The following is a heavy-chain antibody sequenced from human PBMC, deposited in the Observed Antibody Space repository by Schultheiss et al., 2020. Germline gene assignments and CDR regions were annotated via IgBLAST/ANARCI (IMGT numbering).Heavy chain of an antibody. CDR1: GGSISSYY. Sequence: SETLSLTCTVSGGSISSYYWSWIRQPAGKGLEWIGEINHSGSTYYNPSLKSRVTISVDTSKNQFSLKLSSVTAADTAVYYCAVSYPRDTYYYYGMDVWGQGTTVTVSS. D-gene: IGHD1-26*01. V-gene: IGHV4-59*01. J-gene: IGHJ6*02. CDR2: INHSGST. CDR3: AVSYPRDTYYYYGMDV.